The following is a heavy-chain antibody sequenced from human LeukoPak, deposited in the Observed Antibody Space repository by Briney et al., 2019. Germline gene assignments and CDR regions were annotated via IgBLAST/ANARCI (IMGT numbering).Heavy chain of an antibody. V-gene: IGHV4-4*07. D-gene: IGHD3-22*01. Sequence: SETLSLTCTVSGGSISSYYWSWIRQPAGKGLEWIGRIYTSGSTNYNPSLKSRVTMSVDTSKNQFSLKLSSVTAADTTVYYCASPYYYDSSGGSDYWGQGTLVTVSS. CDR3: ASPYYYDSSGGSDY. CDR2: IYTSGST. CDR1: GGSISSYY. J-gene: IGHJ4*02.